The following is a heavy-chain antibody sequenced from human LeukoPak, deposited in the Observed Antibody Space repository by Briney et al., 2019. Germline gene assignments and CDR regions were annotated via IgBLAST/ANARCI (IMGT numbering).Heavy chain of an antibody. V-gene: IGHV5-51*01. CDR3: ARERSSGYYTKDAFDI. J-gene: IGHJ3*02. D-gene: IGHD3-22*01. Sequence: GESLKISCKASGYSFTSYWIGWVRQMPEKGLERMGIIYPGDSDTRYSPSFQGQVTISADKSISTAYLQWSSLKASDTAMYYCARERSSGYYTKDAFDIWGQGTMVTVSP. CDR2: IYPGDSDT. CDR1: GYSFTSYW.